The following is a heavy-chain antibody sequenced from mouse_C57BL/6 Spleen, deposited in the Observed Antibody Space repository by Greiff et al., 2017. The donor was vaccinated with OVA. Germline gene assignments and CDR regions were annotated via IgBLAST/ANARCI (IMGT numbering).Heavy chain of an antibody. D-gene: IGHD1-1*01. CDR3: ARWHFITTVKDY. CDR1: GYTFTDYY. V-gene: IGHV1-26*01. Sequence: VQLQQSGPELVKPGASVKISCKASGYTFTDYYMNWVKQSHGKSLEWIGDIHPNNGCTSYNQTVKGKATLTVDKSSSTAYMELRSLTSEDSAVYYCARWHFITTVKDYWGQGTTLTVSS. CDR2: IHPNNGCT. J-gene: IGHJ2*01.